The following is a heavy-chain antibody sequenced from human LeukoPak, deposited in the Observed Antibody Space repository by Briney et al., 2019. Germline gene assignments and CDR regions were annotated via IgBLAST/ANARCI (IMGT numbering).Heavy chain of an antibody. CDR2: IKSKTDGGTT. J-gene: IGHJ3*02. V-gene: IGHV3-15*01. CDR3: TTDIKQWPTDAFDI. CDR1: GFTFSNAW. Sequence: PGGSLRLSCAASGFTFSNAWMSWVRQAPGKGLEWVGRIKSKTDGGTTDYAAPVKGRFTISRDDSKNTLYLQMNSLKTEDTAVYYCTTDIKQWPTDAFDIWGQGTMVTVSS. D-gene: IGHD6-19*01.